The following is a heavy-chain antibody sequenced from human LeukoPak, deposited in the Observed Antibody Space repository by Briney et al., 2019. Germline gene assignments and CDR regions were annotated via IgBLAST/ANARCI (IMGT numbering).Heavy chain of an antibody. CDR1: GYTLTELS. CDR2: FDPEDGET. V-gene: IGHV1-24*01. D-gene: IGHD6-13*01. Sequence: ASVKVSCKVSGYTLTELSMHWVRQAPGRGREGMGGFDPEDGETIYAQKFQGRVTMTEDTSTDTAYMELSSLRSEDTAVYYCATDVIDGGAFRVVSSSWTTIDYWGQGTLVTVSS. CDR3: ATDVIDGGAFRVVSSSWTTIDY. J-gene: IGHJ4*02.